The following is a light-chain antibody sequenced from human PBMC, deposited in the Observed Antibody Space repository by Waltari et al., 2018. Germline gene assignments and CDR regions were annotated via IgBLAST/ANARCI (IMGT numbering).Light chain of an antibody. CDR1: SSDVGSYDL. Sequence: QSALTQPASVSGSPGQSITISCTGPSSDVGSYDLVPWYQQHPAKAPKLMIYEVYKRPAGVSNRFAGSKSGNTASLTISGLQAEDEADYYCCSYAGSSTFTFGGGTKLTVL. V-gene: IGLV2-23*02. CDR2: EVY. J-gene: IGLJ2*01. CDR3: CSYAGSSTFT.